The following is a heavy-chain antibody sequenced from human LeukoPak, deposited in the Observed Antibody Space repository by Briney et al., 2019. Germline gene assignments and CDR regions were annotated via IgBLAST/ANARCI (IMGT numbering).Heavy chain of an antibody. V-gene: IGHV3-30*02. CDR3: ARESESYDSSGSTFGY. Sequence: GGSLRLSCAASGFTFSSYGMHWVRQAPGKGPEWVAFIRYDGSNKYYADSVKGRFTISRDNSKNTLYLQMNSLRAEDTAVYYCARESESYDSSGSTFGYWGQGTLVTVSS. CDR2: IRYDGSNK. D-gene: IGHD3-22*01. CDR1: GFTFSSYG. J-gene: IGHJ4*02.